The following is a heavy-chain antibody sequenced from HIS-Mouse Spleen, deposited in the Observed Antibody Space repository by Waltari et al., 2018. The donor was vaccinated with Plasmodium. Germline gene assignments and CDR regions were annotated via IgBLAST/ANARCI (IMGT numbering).Heavy chain of an antibody. D-gene: IGHD6-13*01. CDR1: GLTFRSYW. J-gene: IGHJ2*01. Sequence: EVKLVESGGGLVQPGGSLRLFCAAPGLTFRSYWMSWVRQAPGRGMGRVANRKQDGSEKYYVYSVKVRFTISGDNAKNSLYLQINSLRAEDTAVYYCASSWYWYFDLWGRGTLVTVSS. CDR3: ASSWYWYFDL. CDR2: RKQDGSEK. V-gene: IGHV3-7*01.